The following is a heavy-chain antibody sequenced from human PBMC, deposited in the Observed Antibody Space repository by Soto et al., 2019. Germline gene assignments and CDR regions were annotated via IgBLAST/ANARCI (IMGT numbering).Heavy chain of an antibody. CDR1: GGSISSGGYY. V-gene: IGHV4-31*03. CDR2: IYYSGST. J-gene: IGHJ5*02. CDR3: ARSVCP. Sequence: QVQLQESGPGLVKPSQTLSLTCTVSGGSISSGGYYWSWIRQHPGKGLEWIGYIYYSGSTYYNPSLXSXLTIAVAPSKNQFSLKLTSVTAADTAVYYCARSVCPWGQGTLVTVSS.